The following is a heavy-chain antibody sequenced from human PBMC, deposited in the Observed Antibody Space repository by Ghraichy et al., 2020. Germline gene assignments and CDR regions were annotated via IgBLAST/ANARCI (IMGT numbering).Heavy chain of an antibody. V-gene: IGHV4-34*01. CDR2: ISPTGGT. J-gene: IGHJ4*02. CDR3: ARHGGWHFDY. D-gene: IGHD3-16*01. Sequence: PETLSLTCAVNGGSFSGHYWSWIRQSPGKGLEWIGQISPTGGTSYSPSLNSRVIISMDTSKNQFSLRLNSVTAADTALYSCARHGGWHFDYWSQGHPVTVSS. CDR1: GGSFSGHY.